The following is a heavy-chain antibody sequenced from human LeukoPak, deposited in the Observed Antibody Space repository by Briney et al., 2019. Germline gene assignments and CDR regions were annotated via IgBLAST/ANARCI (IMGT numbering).Heavy chain of an antibody. V-gene: IGHV4-59*01. D-gene: IGHD6-13*01. J-gene: IGHJ4*02. Sequence: SETLSLTCTVFGGSISSYYWSWIRQPPGKGLEWIGYIYYSGSTNYNPSLKSRVTISVDTSKNQFSLKLTSVTAADTAVYYCARDSSPADYWGQGTLVTVSS. CDR3: ARDSSPADY. CDR1: GGSISSYY. CDR2: IYYSGST.